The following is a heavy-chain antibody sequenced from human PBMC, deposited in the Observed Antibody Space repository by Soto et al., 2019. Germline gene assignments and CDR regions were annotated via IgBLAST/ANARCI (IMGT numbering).Heavy chain of an antibody. Sequence: PSEILSLACTVSGDSVSTVSYYWSWIRQAPGKGLEWIGYIQSSGIPNYNPSLKSRVAMSLDTSKNHFSLDLSSVTAADKAIYYCGRTDSRGRWAAWFWGQGALVTVSA. CDR2: IQSSGIP. D-gene: IGHD3-22*01. J-gene: IGHJ4*02. CDR3: GRTDSRGRWAAWF. V-gene: IGHV4-61*03. CDR1: GDSVSTVSYY.